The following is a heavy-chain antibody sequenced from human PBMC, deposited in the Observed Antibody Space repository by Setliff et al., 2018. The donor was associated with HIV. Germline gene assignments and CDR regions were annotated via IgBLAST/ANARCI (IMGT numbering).Heavy chain of an antibody. CDR1: GFTFSSYA. CDR3: AKAPLTIVATGGEDC. V-gene: IGHV3-23*01. CDR2: ISSGGGT. Sequence: GGSLRLSCAASGFTFSSYAMSWVRQAPGKGLEWVSAISSGGGTYYADFVKGRFTISRDNSKNTLYLQMNSLRAEDTAVYYCAKAPLTIVATGGEDCWGQGTLVTVSS. J-gene: IGHJ4*02. D-gene: IGHD6-13*01.